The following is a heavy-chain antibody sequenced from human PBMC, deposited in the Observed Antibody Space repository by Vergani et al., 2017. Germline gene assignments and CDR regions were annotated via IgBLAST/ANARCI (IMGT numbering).Heavy chain of an antibody. Sequence: QVTLKESGPVLVKPTETLTLTCIVSGFSLSNDRMGVSWVRQPPGKALEWLAHIFSNDEKSYSTSLKTRRTISKDTSKSQVVLTMTNMDPVDTATYYCARIPDGSYYWFDPWGQGTLVTVSS. J-gene: IGHJ5*02. CDR3: ARIPDGSYYWFDP. V-gene: IGHV2-26*01. D-gene: IGHD1-26*01. CDR1: GFSLSNDRMG. CDR2: IFSNDEK.